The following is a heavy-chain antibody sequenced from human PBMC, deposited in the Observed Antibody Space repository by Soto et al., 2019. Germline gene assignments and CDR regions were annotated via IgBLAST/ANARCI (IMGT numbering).Heavy chain of an antibody. CDR2: INHRGSA. D-gene: IGHD1-26*01. Sequence: QVQLQQWGAGLLKPSETLSLTCAVYGGSFSGYYWSWIRQPPGKGLEWIGEINHRGSANYNPSFKSRVTISLGTSKNQFSLKLSSVTAADTAVYYCARDAREIYPRFGYWGQGTLVTVSS. V-gene: IGHV4-34*01. CDR3: ARDAREIYPRFGY. J-gene: IGHJ4*02. CDR1: GGSFSGYY.